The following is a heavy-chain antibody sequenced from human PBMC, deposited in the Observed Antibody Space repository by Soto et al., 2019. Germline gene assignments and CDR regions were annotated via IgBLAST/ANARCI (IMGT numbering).Heavy chain of an antibody. CDR3: AKDPGIAARLSYFDY. CDR1: GFTFSSYG. CDR2: ISYDGSNK. V-gene: IGHV3-30*18. J-gene: IGHJ4*02. D-gene: IGHD6-6*01. Sequence: GGSLRLSCAASGFTFSSYGMHWVRQAPGKGLEWVAVISYDGSNKYYVDSVKGRFTISRDNSKNTLYLQMNSLRAEDTAVYYCAKDPGIAARLSYFDYWGQGTLVTVSS.